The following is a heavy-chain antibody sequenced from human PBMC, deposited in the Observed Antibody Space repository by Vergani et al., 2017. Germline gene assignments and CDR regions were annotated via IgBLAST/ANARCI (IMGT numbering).Heavy chain of an antibody. J-gene: IGHJ4*02. Sequence: EVQLVQSGAEVKKPGESLTIFCRGVGYRFSSSWIGWVRQRPGKGLEWMGIIFPDDSDTRYSPSFQGQVTISVDKSISTAYLQRSSLRASDSAMYYCARLYGRDSSGSKYFDYWGQGTLVTVSS. CDR3: ARLYGRDSSGSKYFDY. D-gene: IGHD3-22*01. V-gene: IGHV5-51*01. CDR1: GYRFSSSW. CDR2: IFPDDSDT.